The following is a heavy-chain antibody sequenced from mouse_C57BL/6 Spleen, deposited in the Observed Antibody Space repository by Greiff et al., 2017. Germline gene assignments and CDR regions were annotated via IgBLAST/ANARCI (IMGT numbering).Heavy chain of an antibody. CDR1: GYSFTGYY. V-gene: IGHV1-42*01. Sequence: VHVKQSGPELVKPGASVKISCKASGYSFTGYYMNWVKQSPEKSLEWIGEINPSTGGTTYNQKFKAKATLTVDKSSSTAYMQLKSLTSEDSAVYYCARSGGNYDYWGQGTTLTVSS. CDR3: ARSGGNYDY. D-gene: IGHD2-14*01. J-gene: IGHJ2*01. CDR2: INPSTGGT.